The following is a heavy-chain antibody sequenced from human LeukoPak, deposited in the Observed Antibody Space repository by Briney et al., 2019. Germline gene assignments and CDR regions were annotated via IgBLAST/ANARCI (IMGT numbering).Heavy chain of an antibody. CDR2: ISSSGSTI. J-gene: IGHJ6*02. V-gene: IGHV3-48*03. D-gene: IGHD3-10*01. CDR1: GFSFSSYE. Sequence: PGGSLRLSCAASGFSFSSYEMNWVRQAPGKGLECAPYISSSGSTIYYADSVKGRFTISRDNAKNSLYLQMNSLRADDTAVYYCARVSTMVRRGMDVWGQGTTVTVSS. CDR3: ARVSTMVRRGMDV.